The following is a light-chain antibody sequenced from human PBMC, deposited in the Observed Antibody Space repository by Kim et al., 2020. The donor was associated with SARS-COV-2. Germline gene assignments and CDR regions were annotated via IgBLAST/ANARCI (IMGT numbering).Light chain of an antibody. J-gene: IGLJ2*01. V-gene: IGLV3-19*01. CDR2: GKN. CDR3: NSRDSNDNVV. Sequence: SSELTQDPAVSVALGQTVRITCQGDSLRSDYATWFQQKPAQASILVIYGKNNRPSGIPDRFSGSSSGNTASLTITATQAGDEADYYCNSRDSNDNVVFGGGTQLTVL. CDR1: SLRSDY.